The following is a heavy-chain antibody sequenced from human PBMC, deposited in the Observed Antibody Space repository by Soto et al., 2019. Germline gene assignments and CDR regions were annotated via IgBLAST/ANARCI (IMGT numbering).Heavy chain of an antibody. CDR2: INHSGST. Sequence: QVQLQQWGAGLLKPSETLSLTCAVYGGSFSGYYWSWIRQPPGKGLEWIGEINHSGSTNYNPSLKGRVTISVDTSKNQFSLKLSSVTAADTAVYYCARKQNRGFLPQYFQHWGQGTLVTVSS. CDR1: GGSFSGYY. J-gene: IGHJ1*01. D-gene: IGHD5-12*01. CDR3: ARKQNRGFLPQYFQH. V-gene: IGHV4-34*01.